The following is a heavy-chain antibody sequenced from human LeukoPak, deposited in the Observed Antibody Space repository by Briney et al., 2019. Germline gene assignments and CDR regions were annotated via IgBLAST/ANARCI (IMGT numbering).Heavy chain of an antibody. V-gene: IGHV3-48*01. CDR2: ISWGSNVI. CDR3: ANPAHRMGSSGSQYFDY. Sequence: GGSLRLSCTASGFTFSSYSMNWVRQAPGKGPEWLSYISWGSNVIYYADSVKGRFTISRDNSKNTLYLQMNSLRAEDTAVYYCANPAHRMGSSGSQYFDYWGQGTLVTVSS. CDR1: GFTFSSYS. D-gene: IGHD3-22*01. J-gene: IGHJ4*02.